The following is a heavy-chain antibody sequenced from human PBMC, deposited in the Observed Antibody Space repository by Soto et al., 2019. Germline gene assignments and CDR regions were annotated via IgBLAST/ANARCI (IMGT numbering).Heavy chain of an antibody. Sequence: SETLSLTCTVSGGSISSYYWSWIRQPPGKGLEGIGSIYYSGSTSYNPSLKSRVTITVDTSKNQVSLKLSSVTAADTAVYYCARGDVEMATIHYYYGMDVWGQGTTVTVSS. CDR2: IYYSGST. CDR1: GGSISSYY. V-gene: IGHV4-59*01. CDR3: ARGDVEMATIHYYYGMDV. D-gene: IGHD5-12*01. J-gene: IGHJ6*02.